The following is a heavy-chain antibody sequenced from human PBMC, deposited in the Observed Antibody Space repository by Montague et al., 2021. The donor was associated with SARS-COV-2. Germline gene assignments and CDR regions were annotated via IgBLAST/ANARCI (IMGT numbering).Heavy chain of an antibody. V-gene: IGHV3-33*01. D-gene: IGHD1-26*01. CDR3: ARGSVGGYYFGY. Sequence: SLRLSCAASGFIFSSYGMHWVRQAPGKGLEWVAHIWYDGSNENYVDSVKGRFTISRDNFKNTLYLQMNSLRAEDTATYYCARGSVGGYYFGYWGQGTLVTVSS. CDR2: IWYDGSNE. J-gene: IGHJ4*02. CDR1: GFIFSSYG.